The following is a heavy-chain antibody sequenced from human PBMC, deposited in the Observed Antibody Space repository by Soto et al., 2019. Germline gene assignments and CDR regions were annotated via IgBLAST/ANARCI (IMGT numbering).Heavy chain of an antibody. J-gene: IGHJ3*02. CDR3: ARVRRYSSRPDAFDI. CDR2: IYYSGST. CDR1: GGSISSYY. V-gene: IGHV4-59*01. Sequence: PSETLSLTCTVSGGSISSYYWSWIRQPPGKGLERIGYIYYSGSTNYNPSLKSRVTISVDTSKNQFSLKLSSVTAADTAVYYCARVRRYSSRPDAFDIWGQGTMVTVSS. D-gene: IGHD6-13*01.